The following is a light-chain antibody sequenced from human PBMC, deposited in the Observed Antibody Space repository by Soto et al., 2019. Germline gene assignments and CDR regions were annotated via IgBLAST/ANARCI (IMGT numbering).Light chain of an antibody. V-gene: IGLV2-23*01. J-gene: IGLJ3*02. CDR2: EGT. CDR3: CSYAGSRTFV. Sequence: QSALTQPASVSGSPGQSITVSCTGTSSDVGAYNLVSWYQQYPGKAPRLIIYEGTKRPSGISHRFSGSKSDNTASLTISGLRAEDEAHYHCCSYAGSRTFVFGGGTKPTVL. CDR1: SSDVGAYNL.